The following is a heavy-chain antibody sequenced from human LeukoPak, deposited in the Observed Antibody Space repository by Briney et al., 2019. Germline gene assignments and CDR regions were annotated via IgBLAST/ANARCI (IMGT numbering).Heavy chain of an antibody. Sequence: GGSLRLSCAASGFTFSSYGMHWVRQAPGKGLEWVAFIRYDGSNTYYADSVKGRFTISRDISKNTLYLQMNSLRGEDTALYYCAKTGSSGWQSIDYWGQGTLVTVSS. J-gene: IGHJ4*02. D-gene: IGHD6-19*01. V-gene: IGHV3-30*02. CDR3: AKTGSSGWQSIDY. CDR2: IRYDGSNT. CDR1: GFTFSSYG.